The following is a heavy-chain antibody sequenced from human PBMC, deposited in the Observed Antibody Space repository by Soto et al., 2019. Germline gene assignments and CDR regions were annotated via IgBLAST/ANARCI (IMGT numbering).Heavy chain of an antibody. D-gene: IGHD5-12*01. CDR3: ARESGYDLGAFDI. CDR2: IYSGGST. V-gene: IGHV3-53*01. Sequence: GLLRLWYGASEGTSGSNYMSWVRQAPGKGLEWVSVIYSGGSTYYADSVKGRFTISRDNSKNTLYLQMNSLRAEDTAVYYCARESGYDLGAFDIWGQGTMVTVSS. J-gene: IGHJ3*02. CDR1: EGTSGSNY.